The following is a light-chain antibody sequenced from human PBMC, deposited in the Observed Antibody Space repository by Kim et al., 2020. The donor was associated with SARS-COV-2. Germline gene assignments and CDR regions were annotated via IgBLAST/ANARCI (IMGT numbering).Light chain of an antibody. Sequence: DIQMTQSPSTLSASVGDRVTITCRASQSITTWLAWYQQKPGKAPNLLIYKASNLESGVPSRFSGSGSGTEFTLTISSLQPDDFATYYCHQYNTYPYTFGQGTKLEI. CDR3: HQYNTYPYT. CDR1: QSITTW. V-gene: IGKV1-5*03. CDR2: KAS. J-gene: IGKJ2*01.